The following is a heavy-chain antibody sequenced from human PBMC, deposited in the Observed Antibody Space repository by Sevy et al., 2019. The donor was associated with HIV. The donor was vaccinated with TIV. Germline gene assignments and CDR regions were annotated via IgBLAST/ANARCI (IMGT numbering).Heavy chain of an antibody. Sequence: GGSLRLSCTTSGFAFGDYAMNWVRQAPGKGLEWVAFLKSKADGGTVDHAPSVKGRFTISRDDSKSIAYLQMNDLTTEDTAVYYCTRWKGLQSIFDYWAREPWSPSPQ. CDR3: TRWKGLQSIFDY. J-gene: IGHJ4*02. CDR2: LKSKADGGTV. V-gene: IGHV3-49*04. CDR1: GFAFGDYA. D-gene: IGHD1-1*01.